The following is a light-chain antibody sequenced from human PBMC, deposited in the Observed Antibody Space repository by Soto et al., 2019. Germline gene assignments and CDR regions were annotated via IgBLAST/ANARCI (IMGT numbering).Light chain of an antibody. J-gene: IGKJ2*01. V-gene: IGKV3-15*01. CDR1: PGVSNT. CDR2: GAS. CDR3: QQYENWPYI. Sequence: EIVMTQSPATVSLSPGERATLSCRASPGVSNTLAWYQQRPGQAPRLLIYGASIRAPGIPARFSGGGSGTEFTLTITSLTSEDFALDYCQQYENWPYIFGHGTKVEIK.